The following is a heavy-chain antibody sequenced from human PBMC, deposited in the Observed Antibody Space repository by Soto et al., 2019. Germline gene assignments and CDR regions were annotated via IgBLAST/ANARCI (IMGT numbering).Heavy chain of an antibody. V-gene: IGHV3-30*03. CDR3: ARGNLSFDFDS. CDR2: ISGDGINT. Sequence: QIQLVESGGDVVQPGKSLRLSCAASGFNFGFFGMHWVRQAPGKGLEWVAFISGDGINTQYADSVRGRFTLSRDYSRKTMYLQMDSLRDENTALYYCARGNLSFDFDSWGLETLVTVSS. CDR1: GFNFGFFG. D-gene: IGHD1-26*01. J-gene: IGHJ4*02.